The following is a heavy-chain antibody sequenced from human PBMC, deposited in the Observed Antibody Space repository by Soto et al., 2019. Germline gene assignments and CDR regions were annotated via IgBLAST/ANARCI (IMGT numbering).Heavy chain of an antibody. J-gene: IGHJ5*02. CDR3: ARDPRTDSWFDP. CDR1: GGTFNSYT. D-gene: IGHD4-17*01. V-gene: IGHV1-69*04. Sequence: ASVKVSCKASGGTFNSYTISWVRQAPGQGLEWMGRIIPILGIANYAQKFQGRVAITADKSTSTAYMELSSLRSEDTAVYYCARDPRTDSWFDPWGQGTLVTVSS. CDR2: IIPILGIA.